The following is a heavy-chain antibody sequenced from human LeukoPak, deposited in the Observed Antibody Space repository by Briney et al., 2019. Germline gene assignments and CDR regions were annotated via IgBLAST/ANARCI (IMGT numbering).Heavy chain of an antibody. CDR1: GYTFTGYY. Sequence: ASVKVSCKASGYTFTGYYMHWVRQAPGQGLEWMGWINPSSGGTNYAQKFQGRVTMTRDTSISTAYMELSRLRSDDTAVYYCARGEGGYYDSSGYYYGGDYWGQGTLVTVSP. CDR2: INPSSGGT. J-gene: IGHJ4*02. CDR3: ARGEGGYYDSSGYYYGGDY. V-gene: IGHV1-2*02. D-gene: IGHD3-22*01.